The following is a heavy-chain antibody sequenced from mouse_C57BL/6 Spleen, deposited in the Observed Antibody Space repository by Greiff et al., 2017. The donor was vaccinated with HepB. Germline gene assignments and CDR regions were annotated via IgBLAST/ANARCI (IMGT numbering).Heavy chain of an antibody. CDR2: IYPGSGNT. V-gene: IGHV1-76*01. J-gene: IGHJ2*01. D-gene: IGHD3-2*02. Sequence: VQLQQSGAELVRPGASVKLSCKASGYTFTDYYINWVKQRPGQGLEWIARIYPGSGNTYYNEKFKGKATLTAEKSSSTAYMQLSSLTSEDSAVYFCARLGSSGPAFDYWGQGTTVTVSS. CDR1: GYTFTDYY. CDR3: ARLGSSGPAFDY.